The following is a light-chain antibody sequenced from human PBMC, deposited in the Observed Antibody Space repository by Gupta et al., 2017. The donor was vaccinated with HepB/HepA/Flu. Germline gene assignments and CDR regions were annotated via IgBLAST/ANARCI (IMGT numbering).Light chain of an antibody. V-gene: IGKV4-1*01. CDR2: WAS. Sequence: DLVMTPSPDSLAVSLGERATINCKSSQSVLYSSNNKNYLAWYQQKPGQPPKLLIYWASTRESGVPDRFSGSGSGTDFTLTISSLQAEDVAVYYCQQYYSTPFTFGHGTKVDIK. J-gene: IGKJ3*01. CDR1: QSVLYSSNNKNY. CDR3: QQYYSTPFT.